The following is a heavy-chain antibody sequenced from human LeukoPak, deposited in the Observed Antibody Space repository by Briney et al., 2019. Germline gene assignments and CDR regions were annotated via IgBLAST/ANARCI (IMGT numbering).Heavy chain of an antibody. CDR1: GGSISSYY. V-gene: IGHV4-59*01. J-gene: IGHJ4*02. CDR2: IYYSGST. Sequence: PSETLSLTCTVSGGSISSYYWSWIRQPPGKGLEWIGYIYYSGSTNYNPSLKSRVTISVDTSKNQFSLKLSSVTAADTAVYYCARRYTASPGERFDYWGQGTLVTVSS. D-gene: IGHD2-2*02. CDR3: ARRYTASPGERFDY.